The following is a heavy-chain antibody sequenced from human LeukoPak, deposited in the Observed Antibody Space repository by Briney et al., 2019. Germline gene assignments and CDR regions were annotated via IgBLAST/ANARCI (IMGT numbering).Heavy chain of an antibody. Sequence: GGSLRLSCAASGFSFSSYAMSWVRQAPGKGLEWVSTIGGSSGTTHYADSVKGRFAISRDNSKNTVSLQMNSLRVEDTAIYYCAKSGQFDYWGQGTLVTVSS. CDR2: IGGSSGTT. CDR3: AKSGQFDY. J-gene: IGHJ4*02. V-gene: IGHV3-23*01. CDR1: GFSFSSYA.